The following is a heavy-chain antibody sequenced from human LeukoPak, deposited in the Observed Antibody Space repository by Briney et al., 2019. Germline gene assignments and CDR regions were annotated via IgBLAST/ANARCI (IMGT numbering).Heavy chain of an antibody. V-gene: IGHV4-38-2*02. CDR2: IYRSGST. CDR3: ARDGDIVVVVAGQYFDY. J-gene: IGHJ4*02. Sequence: SETLSLTCAVSGYSISSGYYWGWIRQPPGKGLEWIGSIYRSGSTYYNPSLKSRVTISVDTSKNQFSLKLSSVTAADTAVYYCARDGDIVVVVAGQYFDYWGQGTLVTVSS. CDR1: GYSISSGYY. D-gene: IGHD2-15*01.